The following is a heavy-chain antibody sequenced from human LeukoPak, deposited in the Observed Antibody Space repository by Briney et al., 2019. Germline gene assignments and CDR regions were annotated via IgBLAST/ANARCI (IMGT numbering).Heavy chain of an antibody. Sequence: PGRSLRLSCAASGFTFSSYVMHWVRQAPGKGLKWVAIISYDGSNEYYADSVKGRFTISRDNSKNTLYLQMNSLRAADTAVYYCARDKGPSYLSAFDYWGQGTLVTVSS. J-gene: IGHJ4*02. CDR1: GFTFSSYV. D-gene: IGHD2-2*01. CDR2: ISYDGSNE. V-gene: IGHV3-30*04. CDR3: ARDKGPSYLSAFDY.